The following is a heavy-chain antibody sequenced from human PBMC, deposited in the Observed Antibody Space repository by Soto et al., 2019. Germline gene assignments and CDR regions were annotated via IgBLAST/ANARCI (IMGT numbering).Heavy chain of an antibody. CDR2: ISGSGGST. Sequence: EVQLLESGGGLVQPGGSLRLSCAASGFTFSTYAMSWVRQAPGKGLEWVSAISGSGGSTYYADSVKGRFTISRDNSKNTQYLQMNSLRAEDTAVYYCAKDPRIGIAVAGVFDYWGQGTLVTVSS. CDR1: GFTFSTYA. CDR3: AKDPRIGIAVAGVFDY. V-gene: IGHV3-23*01. D-gene: IGHD6-19*01. J-gene: IGHJ4*02.